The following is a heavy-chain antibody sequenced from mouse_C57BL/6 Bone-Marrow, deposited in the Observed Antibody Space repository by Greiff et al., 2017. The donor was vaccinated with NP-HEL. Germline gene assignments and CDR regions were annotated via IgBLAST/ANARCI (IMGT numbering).Heavy chain of an antibody. V-gene: IGHV1-82*01. J-gene: IGHJ3*01. Sequence: QVQLKESGPELVKPGASVKISCKASGYAFSSSWMNWVKQRPGKGLECIGRIYPGDGDTNYNGKFKGKATLTADKSSSTAYMQLSSLTSEDSAVYFCARMGTGTSFAYWGQGTLVTVSA. CDR2: IYPGDGDT. D-gene: IGHD4-1*01. CDR1: GYAFSSSW. CDR3: ARMGTGTSFAY.